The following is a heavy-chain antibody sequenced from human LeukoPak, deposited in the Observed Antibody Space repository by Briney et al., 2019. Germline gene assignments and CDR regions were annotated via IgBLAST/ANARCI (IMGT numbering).Heavy chain of an antibody. CDR2: IYPGDSDT. D-gene: IGHD6-19*01. V-gene: IGHV5-51*01. Sequence: RGESLKISCKGSGYSFSTYWIGWVRQMPGKGLEWMGIIYPGDSDTRYSPSFQGQVTISADKSISTAYLQWSSLKASGTAMYYCARRGYRSGANAFDIWGQGTMVTVSS. CDR1: GYSFSTYW. J-gene: IGHJ3*02. CDR3: ARRGYRSGANAFDI.